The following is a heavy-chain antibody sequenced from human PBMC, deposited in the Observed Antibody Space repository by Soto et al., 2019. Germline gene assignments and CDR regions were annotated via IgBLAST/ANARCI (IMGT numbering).Heavy chain of an antibody. J-gene: IGHJ4*02. CDR1: GFSFSNYA. D-gene: IGHD2-8*01. V-gene: IGHV3-64*01. CDR3: ARDLGYCTNGVCYQAWSPDY. CDR2: ISNNGVST. Sequence: GGSLRLSCVASGFSFSNYAMHWVRQAPGKGLEYVSAISNNGVSTYYANSVKGRFIISRDNSKNTLYLQMGSLRAEDMAVYYCARDLGYCTNGVCYQAWSPDYWGQGTLVTVSS.